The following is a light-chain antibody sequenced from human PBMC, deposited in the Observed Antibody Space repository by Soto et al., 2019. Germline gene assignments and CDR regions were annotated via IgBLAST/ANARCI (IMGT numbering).Light chain of an antibody. CDR2: LGS. CDR1: QSLLLSSGNNY. Sequence: DIVLTRSPLSLPFAPGDSASISCKAIQSLLLSSGNNYLDWYLQKPGQSLQLLIYLGSTRASGVPDRFSGSGSGTDFTLKISTVEAEDVGVYYCAQALQTVTFGGGTKVDIK. V-gene: IGKV2-28*01. CDR3: AQALQTVT. J-gene: IGKJ4*01.